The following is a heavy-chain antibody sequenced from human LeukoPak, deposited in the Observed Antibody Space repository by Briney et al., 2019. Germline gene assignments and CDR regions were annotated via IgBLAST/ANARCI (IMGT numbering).Heavy chain of an antibody. J-gene: IGHJ4*02. CDR3: AREWGRITMVRGAQPPSHFDY. CDR1: GGSISSYY. V-gene: IGHV4-30-4*08. Sequence: SETLSLTCTVSGGSISSYYWSWIRQPPGKGLEWIGYIYHSGSTYYNPSLKSRVTISVDTSKNQFSLKLSSVTAADTAVYYCAREWGRITMVRGAQPPSHFDYWGQGTLVTVSS. CDR2: IYHSGST. D-gene: IGHD3-10*01.